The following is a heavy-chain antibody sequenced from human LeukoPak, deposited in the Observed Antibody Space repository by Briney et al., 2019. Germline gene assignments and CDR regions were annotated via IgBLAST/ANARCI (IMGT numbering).Heavy chain of an antibody. D-gene: IGHD3-22*01. V-gene: IGHV1-2*02. J-gene: IGHJ4*02. Sequence: ASVKVSCKASGYTFTGYYMHWVRQAPGQGLEWMGWINPNSGGTNYALKFQGRVTMTRDTSISTAYMELSRLRSDDTAVYYCARGNYYDSSGYLDYWGQGTLVTVSS. CDR2: INPNSGGT. CDR1: GYTFTGYY. CDR3: ARGNYYDSSGYLDY.